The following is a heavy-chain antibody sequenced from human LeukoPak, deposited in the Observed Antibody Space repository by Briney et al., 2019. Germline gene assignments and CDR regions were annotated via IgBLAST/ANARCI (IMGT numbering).Heavy chain of an antibody. J-gene: IGHJ6*02. CDR2: IYSGGST. CDR1: VFTDSSNY. V-gene: IGHV3-53*01. Sequence: GGSLRLSCAASVFTDSSNYMSWVRQAPGKGLEWVSVIYSGGSTYYADSVKGRFTISRDNSKNTLYLQMNSLRAEDTAVYYCARDPVLGSPEYYDFWSGSRYYYYYYGMDVWGQGTTVTVSS. CDR3: ARDPVLGSPEYYDFWSGSRYYYYYYGMDV. D-gene: IGHD3-3*01.